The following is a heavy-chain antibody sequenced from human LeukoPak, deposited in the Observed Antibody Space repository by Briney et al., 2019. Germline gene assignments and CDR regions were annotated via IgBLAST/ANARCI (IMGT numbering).Heavy chain of an antibody. Sequence: GGSLRLSCAASGFTFSSYSMNWVRQAPGKGLEWVSYISSSSSTIYYADSVKGRFTISRDNAKNSLYLQMNSLRAEDTAVYYCARGGYCSSTSCYKWRFDYWGQGTLVTVSS. J-gene: IGHJ4*02. CDR1: GFTFSSYS. CDR2: ISSSSSTI. D-gene: IGHD2-2*02. CDR3: ARGGYCSSTSCYKWRFDY. V-gene: IGHV3-48*01.